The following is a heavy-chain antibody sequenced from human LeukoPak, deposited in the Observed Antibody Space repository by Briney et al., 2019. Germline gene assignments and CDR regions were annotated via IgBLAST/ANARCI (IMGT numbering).Heavy chain of an antibody. J-gene: IGHJ4*02. D-gene: IGHD3-22*01. CDR2: IIPIFGTA. V-gene: IGHV1-69*01. CDR3: ARDRGSGYYLDY. Sequence: ASVKVSCTASGGTFSSYAISWVRQAPGQGLEWMGGIIPIFGTANYAQKFQGRVTITADESTSTAYMELSSLRSEDTAVYYCARDRGSGYYLDYWGQGTLVTVSS. CDR1: GGTFSSYA.